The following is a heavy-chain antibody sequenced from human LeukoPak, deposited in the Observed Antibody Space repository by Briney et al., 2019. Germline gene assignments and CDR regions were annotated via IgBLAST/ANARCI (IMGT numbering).Heavy chain of an antibody. CDR1: GFTFSSYA. CDR2: ISYDGSNK. Sequence: PGRSLRLSRAASGFTFSSYAMHWVRQAPGKGLEWVAVISYDGSNKYYADSVKGRFTISRDNSKNTLYLQMNSLRAEDTAVYYCASLAESLPRYYYYYGMDVWGQGTTVTVSS. CDR3: ASLAESLPRYYYYYGMDV. V-gene: IGHV3-30-3*01. J-gene: IGHJ6*02. D-gene: IGHD2-15*01.